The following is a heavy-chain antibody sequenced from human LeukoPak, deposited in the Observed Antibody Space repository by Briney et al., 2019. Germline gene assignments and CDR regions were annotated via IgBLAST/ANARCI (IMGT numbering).Heavy chain of an antibody. CDR2: IRGDGITT. D-gene: IGHD3-22*01. CDR1: GFTFRSHG. Sequence: PGGSLRLSCVASGFTFRSHGMNWVRQAPGKGLEWVSGIRGDGITTYYADSVKGRFTISRDNAKNSLYLQMNSLRAEDTAVYYCARARGTMIVVSAQDAFDIWGQGTMVTVSS. CDR3: ARARGTMIVVSAQDAFDI. V-gene: IGHV3-23*01. J-gene: IGHJ3*02.